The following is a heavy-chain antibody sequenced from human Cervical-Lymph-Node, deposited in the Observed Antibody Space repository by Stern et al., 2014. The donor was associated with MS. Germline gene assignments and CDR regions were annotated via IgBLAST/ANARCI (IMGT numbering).Heavy chain of an antibody. J-gene: IGHJ1*01. CDR3: TKGWGR. Sequence: QVQLVQSGAEVREPGASVRLSCKASGYTFTSDDINWVRQASGQGLEWMGWMITDYGATGYEQKFRGRVTITRDVSTSTAFMELSSLPSEDTAVNYCTKGWGRWGQGTQVTVSS. CDR2: MITDYGAT. D-gene: IGHD7-27*01. CDR1: GYTFTSDD. V-gene: IGHV1-8*01.